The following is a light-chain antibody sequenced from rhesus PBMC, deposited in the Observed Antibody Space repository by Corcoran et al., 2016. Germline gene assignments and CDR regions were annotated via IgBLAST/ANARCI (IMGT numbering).Light chain of an antibody. J-gene: IGKJ2*01. V-gene: IGKV1-21*01. CDR1: QGISSW. CDR3: LPYNNRPYT. CDR2: KSS. Sequence: DIQMTQSPSSLSASVGDTVTITCQASQGISSWLAWYQQKPGKGTKLLIFKSSKLQSGVPSRVSGSGSGTDFTLTISSLQPEDFATYSCLPYNNRPYTFGQGTKVEIK.